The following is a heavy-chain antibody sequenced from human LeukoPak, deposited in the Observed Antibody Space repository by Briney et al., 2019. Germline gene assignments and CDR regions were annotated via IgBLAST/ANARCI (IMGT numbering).Heavy chain of an antibody. Sequence: GASVKVSCKAPGYTFTGYYMHWVRQAPGQGLEWMGWIKPSSGGTNYAQNFQGRVTMTRDTSINTAYMELSRLRSDDTAVYYCARDLMVRGPMDVWGKGTTVTVSS. CDR2: IKPSSGGT. CDR3: ARDLMVRGPMDV. D-gene: IGHD3-10*01. CDR1: GYTFTGYY. V-gene: IGHV1-2*02. J-gene: IGHJ6*03.